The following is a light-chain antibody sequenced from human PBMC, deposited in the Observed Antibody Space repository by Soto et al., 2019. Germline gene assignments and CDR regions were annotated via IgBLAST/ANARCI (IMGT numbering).Light chain of an antibody. V-gene: IGKV3-20*01. CDR3: QQYGNSPLT. J-gene: IGKJ4*01. CDR2: GAS. CDR1: QSVSSSY. Sequence: EIVLTQSPGTLSLSPGERATPSCRASQSVSSSYLAWYQQKPGQAPRLLIYGASSRATGIPDRFSGSGSGTDFTLTISRLEPEDFAVYSCQQYGNSPLTFGGGTKVDIK.